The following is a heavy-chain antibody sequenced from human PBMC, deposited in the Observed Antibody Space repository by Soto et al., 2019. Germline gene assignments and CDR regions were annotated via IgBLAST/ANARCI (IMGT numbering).Heavy chain of an antibody. CDR1: GGSISSSSYY. Sequence: PSETLSLTCTVSGGSISSSSYYGGWIRQPPGKGLEWIGTIYYSGSTYYNPSLKSRVTISVDTSKNQFSLKLSSVTAADTAVYYCACPQKGDYRYYFDYWGQGTLVTSPQ. CDR3: ACPQKGDYRYYFDY. V-gene: IGHV4-39*01. CDR2: IYYSGST. D-gene: IGHD4-17*01. J-gene: IGHJ4*02.